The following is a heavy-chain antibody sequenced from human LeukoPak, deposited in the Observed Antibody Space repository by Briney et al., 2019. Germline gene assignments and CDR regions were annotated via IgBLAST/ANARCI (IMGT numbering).Heavy chain of an antibody. J-gene: IGHJ3*02. V-gene: IGHV1-69*04. CDR3: ARATDTARGPDAFDI. Sequence: SVKVSCKASGGTFRNYAISWVRQAPGQGLEWMGRIIPILGIPNYAQKFQGRVTIAADESTSTAYMELSSLRSEDTAVYYCARATDTARGPDAFDIWGQGTMVTVSS. D-gene: IGHD5-18*01. CDR2: IIPILGIP. CDR1: GGTFRNYA.